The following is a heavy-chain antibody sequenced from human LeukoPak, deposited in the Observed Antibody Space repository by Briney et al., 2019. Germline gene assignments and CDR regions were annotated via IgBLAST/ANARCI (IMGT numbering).Heavy chain of an antibody. V-gene: IGHV3-21*01. D-gene: IGHD4-17*01. CDR2: VSRSSSDT. CDR1: GFTFSGFG. Sequence: GGSLRLSCAASGFTFSGFGVNWVRQAPGKGLEWVSSVSRSSSDTYYADSVKGRFTISRDNAKNTLYLQMNSLRAEDTAVYYCAKKFTGTTVISGDYFDYWGQGTLVTVSS. CDR3: AKKFTGTTVISGDYFDY. J-gene: IGHJ4*02.